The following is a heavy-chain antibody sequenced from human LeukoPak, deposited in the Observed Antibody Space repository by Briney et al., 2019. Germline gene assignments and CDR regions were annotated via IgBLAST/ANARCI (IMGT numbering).Heavy chain of an antibody. V-gene: IGHV1-69*13. Sequence: GASVKVSCKASGGTFSSYAISWVRQAPGQGLEWMGGIIPIFSTTNYAQKFQGRVTITADESTSTAYMELSSLGSEDTAVYYCAREMLAYCGGDCNYPFGYWGQGTLVTVSS. CDR1: GGTFSSYA. J-gene: IGHJ4*02. D-gene: IGHD2-21*02. CDR2: IIPIFSTT. CDR3: AREMLAYCGGDCNYPFGY.